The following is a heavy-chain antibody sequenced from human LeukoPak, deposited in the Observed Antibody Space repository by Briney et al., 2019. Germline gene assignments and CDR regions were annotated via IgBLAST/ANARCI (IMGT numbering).Heavy chain of an antibody. V-gene: IGHV4-34*01. Sequence: PSETLSLXCAVYGGSFSGYYWGWIRRPPGKGLEWIGEINHSGSTNYNPSLKSRVTISVDTSKNQFSLKLSSVTAADTAVYYCARVSTWLRLPDYWGQGTLVTVSS. CDR1: GGSFSGYY. CDR2: INHSGST. CDR3: ARVSTWLRLPDY. J-gene: IGHJ4*02. D-gene: IGHD5-12*01.